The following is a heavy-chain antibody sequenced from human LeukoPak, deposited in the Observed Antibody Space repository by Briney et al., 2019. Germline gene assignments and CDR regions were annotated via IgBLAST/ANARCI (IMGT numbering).Heavy chain of an antibody. CDR1: GFTFSSYS. D-gene: IGHD3-10*01. CDR2: VSSSSSYI. V-gene: IGHV3-21*01. Sequence: GGSLRLSCAASGFTFSSYSMNWVRQAPGKGLEWVSSVSSSSSYIYYADSVKGRFTISRDNAKNSLYLQMNSLRAEDTAVYYCARDLNLWFGEFHYYYYGMDVWGQGTTVTVSS. CDR3: ARDLNLWFGEFHYYYYGMDV. J-gene: IGHJ6*02.